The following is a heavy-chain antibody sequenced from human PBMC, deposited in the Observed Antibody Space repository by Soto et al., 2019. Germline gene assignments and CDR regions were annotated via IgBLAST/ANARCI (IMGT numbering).Heavy chain of an antibody. D-gene: IGHD3-10*01. CDR3: TTDRKNRITMVRGVIDY. V-gene: IGHV3-15*07. CDR2: IKSKTDGGTT. J-gene: IGHJ4*02. Sequence: EVQLVESGGGLVKPGGSLRLSCAASGFTFSNAWMNWVRQAPGKGLEWVGRIKSKTDGGTTDYAAPVKGRFTISRDDSKNTLYLQMNSLKTEDAAVYYFTTDRKNRITMVRGVIDYLGQGTLVTVSS. CDR1: GFTFSNAW.